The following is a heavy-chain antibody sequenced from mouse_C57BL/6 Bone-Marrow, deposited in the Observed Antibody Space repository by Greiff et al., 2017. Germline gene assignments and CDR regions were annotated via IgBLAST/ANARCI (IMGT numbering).Heavy chain of an antibody. CDR2: IYPGDGDT. Sequence: QVQLQQSGAELVKPGASVKISCKASGYAFSSYWMNWVKQRPGKGLEWIGQIYPGDGDTNYNGKFKGKATLTADKSSSTAYMQLSSLTSEDSAVYFCARSAPREDSNYRYFDYWGQGTTLTVSS. CDR1: GYAFSSYW. D-gene: IGHD2-5*01. J-gene: IGHJ2*01. CDR3: ARSAPREDSNYRYFDY. V-gene: IGHV1-80*01.